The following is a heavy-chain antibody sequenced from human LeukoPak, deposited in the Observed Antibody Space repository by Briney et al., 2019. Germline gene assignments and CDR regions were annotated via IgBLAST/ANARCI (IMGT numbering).Heavy chain of an antibody. CDR2: IYYSGST. CDR3: ARLIDSSGTARPGWFDP. CDR1: GGSFSGYY. J-gene: IGHJ5*02. Sequence: SETLSLTCAVYGGSFSGYYWSWIRQPPGKGLEWIGSIYYSGSTYYNPSLKSRVTISVDTSKNQFSLKLSSVTAADTAVYYCARLIDSSGTARPGWFDPWGQGTLVTVSS. D-gene: IGHD3-22*01. V-gene: IGHV4-34*01.